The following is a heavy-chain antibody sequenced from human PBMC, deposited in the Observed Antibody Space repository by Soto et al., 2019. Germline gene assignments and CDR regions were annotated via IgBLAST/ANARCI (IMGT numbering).Heavy chain of an antibody. CDR1: GGSVSSGSYY. CDR2: IYYSGST. V-gene: IGHV4-61*01. J-gene: IGHJ3*02. D-gene: IGHD5-18*01. CDR3: ARGVVDTAMVPAFDI. Sequence: SETLSLTCTVSGGSVSSGSYYWSWIRQPPGKGLESIGYIYYSGSTNYNPSLKSRVTISVDTSKNQFSLKLSSVTAADTAVYYCARGVVDTAMVPAFDIWGQGTMVTVSS.